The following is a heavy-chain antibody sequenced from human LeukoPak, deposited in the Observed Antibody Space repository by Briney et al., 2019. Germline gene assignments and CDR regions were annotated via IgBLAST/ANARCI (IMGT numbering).Heavy chain of an antibody. CDR1: GFTFSNYG. D-gene: IGHD6-19*01. CDR2: INHSGST. V-gene: IGHV4-34*08. Sequence: GSLRLSCAASGFTFSNYGMNWVRQAPGKGLEWIGEINHSGSTNYNPSLKSRVTISVDTSKNQFSLKLSSVTAADTAVYYCARPRRLIDAFDIWGQGTMVTVSS. CDR3: ARPRRLIDAFDI. J-gene: IGHJ3*02.